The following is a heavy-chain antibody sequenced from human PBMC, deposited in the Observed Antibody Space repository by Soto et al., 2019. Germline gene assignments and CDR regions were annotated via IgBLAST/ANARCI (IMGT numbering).Heavy chain of an antibody. J-gene: IGHJ5*02. CDR2: IIPIFGTA. CDR3: ASDHYGSGSYSESDP. D-gene: IGHD3-10*01. Sequence: GASVKVSCKASGGTFSSYAISWVRQAPGQGLEWMGGIIPIFGTANYAQKFQGRVTITADKSTSTAYMELSSLRSEDAAVYYCASDHYGSGSYSESDPWGKGTLVTVSS. CDR1: GGTFSSYA. V-gene: IGHV1-69*06.